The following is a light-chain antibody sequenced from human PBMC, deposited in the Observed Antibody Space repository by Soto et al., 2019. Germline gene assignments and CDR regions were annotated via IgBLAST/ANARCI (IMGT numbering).Light chain of an antibody. J-gene: IGKJ1*01. V-gene: IGKV3-20*01. CDR2: GVS. CDR3: QQYGTSPGT. Sequence: DIVLTQSPGTLSLSPGDRATLSCRASQSGSDSYLAWYQQKPGQPPRLLIYGVSSRGYGIPDRFSGSGSGTDFTLTISRLEPEDFAVYYCQQYGTSPGTFGQGTKVDIK. CDR1: QSGSDSY.